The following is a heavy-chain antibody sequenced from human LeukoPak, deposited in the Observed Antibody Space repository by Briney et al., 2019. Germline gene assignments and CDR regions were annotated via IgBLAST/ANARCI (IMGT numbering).Heavy chain of an antibody. J-gene: IGHJ4*02. CDR3: ARSGDSPSFDS. D-gene: IGHD4-17*01. V-gene: IGHV4-59*11. Sequence: SQTLSLTCTVSCDSITRHYWNWIRQSPGKALEWMRYTHYTGSTNNNPSLRSRVTISVDPSNSQFSLKLNSVTAADTAVYSCARSGDSPSFDSWGQGTLVTVSS. CDR2: THYTGST. CDR1: CDSITRHY.